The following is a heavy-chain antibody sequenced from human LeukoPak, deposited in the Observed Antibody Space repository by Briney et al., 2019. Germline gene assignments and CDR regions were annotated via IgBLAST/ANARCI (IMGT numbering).Heavy chain of an antibody. Sequence: ASVKVSCKASGYTFTGYYVHWVRQAPGQGLEWMGWINPNTGGTNYAQKFQGRVTMTRDTSISTAYMDLSRLRSDDTAVYYCVQFELDYWGQGTLVTVSS. V-gene: IGHV1-2*02. CDR2: INPNTGGT. CDR1: GYTFTGYY. D-gene: IGHD1-7*01. J-gene: IGHJ4*02. CDR3: VQFELDY.